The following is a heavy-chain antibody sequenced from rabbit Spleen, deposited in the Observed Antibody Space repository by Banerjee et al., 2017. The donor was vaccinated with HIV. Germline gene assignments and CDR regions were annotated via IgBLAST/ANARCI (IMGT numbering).Heavy chain of an antibody. V-gene: IGHV1S45*01. CDR2: IAGSSSGFT. CDR1: GFSFSDRDV. D-gene: IGHD6-1*01. CDR3: ARGTYNSYHL. J-gene: IGHJ6*01. Sequence: QEQLEESGRGLVKPEGSLTLTCKASGFSFSDRDVMCWVRQAPGKGLEWIACIAGSSSGFTYSATWAKGRFTCSKTSSTTVTLQMTSLTVADTATYFCARGTYNSYHLWGPGTLVTVS.